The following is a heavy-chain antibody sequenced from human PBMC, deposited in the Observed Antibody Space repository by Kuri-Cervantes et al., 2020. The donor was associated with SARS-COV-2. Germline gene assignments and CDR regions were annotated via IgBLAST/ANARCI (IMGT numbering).Heavy chain of an antibody. CDR1: GSIFSSYA. CDR2: ISYDGSNK. V-gene: IGHV3-30-3*01. CDR3: ARWPTTTYYDFWSDGFAGYYYYYGMDV. Sequence: GESLKISCAASGSIFSSYAMHGGRQAPGKGLEWVAVISYDGSNKYYADSVKGRFTISRDNAKNSLYLQMNSLRAEDTAVYYCARWPTTTYYDFWSDGFAGYYYYYGMDVWGQGTTVTVSS. D-gene: IGHD3-3*01. J-gene: IGHJ6*02.